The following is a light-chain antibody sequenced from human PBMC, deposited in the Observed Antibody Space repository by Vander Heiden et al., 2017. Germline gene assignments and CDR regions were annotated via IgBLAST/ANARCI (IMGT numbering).Light chain of an antibody. CDR3: LQHESYPLT. CDR2: GAS. V-gene: IGKV1-6*01. J-gene: IGKJ4*01. CDR1: QDISND. Sequence: AIQMTHSPSFLSASRGKRVNITCRASQDISNDFGWYQQKPGQAPKLLIYGASSLQSGVPSRFSGSGSGTDFTLTISSLQPEDFATYYCLQHESYPLTFGGGTKVEVK.